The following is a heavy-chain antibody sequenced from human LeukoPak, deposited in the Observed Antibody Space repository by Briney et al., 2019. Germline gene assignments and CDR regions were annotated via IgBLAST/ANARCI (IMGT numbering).Heavy chain of an antibody. CDR2: ITGGGETT. CDR3: AKGIYYDSGSCNK. Sequence: GGSLRLACAASGFTFRSFAMTGVRQNPGEGLEWVSTITGGGETTFHSNAVKGRFTISRDNSKNTLYLQMNSLRAEDTAIYFCAKGIYYDSGSCNKWGQGTTVIVSS. CDR1: GFTFRSFA. V-gene: IGHV3-23*01. D-gene: IGHD3-10*01. J-gene: IGHJ4*02.